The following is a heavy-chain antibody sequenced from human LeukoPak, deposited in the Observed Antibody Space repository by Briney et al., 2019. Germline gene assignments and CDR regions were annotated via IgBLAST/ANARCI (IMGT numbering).Heavy chain of an antibody. Sequence: PGGSLRLSCAASGFTFSSYSMNWVRQAPGKGLEWVSYISSSSSTIYYADSVKGRFTISRDNAKNSLYLQMNSLRAEDTAIYYCAKAALIVVVLTHFDNWGQGTLVTVSS. V-gene: IGHV3-48*01. CDR3: AKAALIVVVLTHFDN. CDR2: ISSSSSTI. D-gene: IGHD3-22*01. CDR1: GFTFSSYS. J-gene: IGHJ4*02.